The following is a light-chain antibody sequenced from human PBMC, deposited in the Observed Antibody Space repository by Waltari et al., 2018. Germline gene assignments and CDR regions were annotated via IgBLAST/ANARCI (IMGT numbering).Light chain of an antibody. Sequence: DIQMTQSPSSLSASVGDRVTITCRASQSISTFLNWYQQKPGRAPKVHIYAASRLLSGVPSRFSGSGSGTDFTLTISSLQPEDFATYYCQQSYSAPPWTFGQGTKVEIK. CDR1: QSISTF. CDR3: QQSYSAPPWT. J-gene: IGKJ1*01. V-gene: IGKV1-39*01. CDR2: AAS.